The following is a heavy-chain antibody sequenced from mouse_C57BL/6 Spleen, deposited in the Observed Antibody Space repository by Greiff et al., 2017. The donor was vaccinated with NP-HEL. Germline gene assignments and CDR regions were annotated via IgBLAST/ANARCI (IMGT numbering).Heavy chain of an antibody. D-gene: IGHD2-3*01. CDR2: ISSGSSTI. CDR3: ARQALYDGYQAWFAY. Sequence: EVKLMESGGGLVKPGGSLKLSCAASGFTFSDYGMHWVRQAPEKGLEWVAYISSGSSTIYYADTVKGRFTISRDNAKNSLFLQMTSLRSEYTAMYYCARQALYDGYQAWFAYWGQGTLVTVSA. CDR1: GFTFSDYG. J-gene: IGHJ3*01. V-gene: IGHV5-17*01.